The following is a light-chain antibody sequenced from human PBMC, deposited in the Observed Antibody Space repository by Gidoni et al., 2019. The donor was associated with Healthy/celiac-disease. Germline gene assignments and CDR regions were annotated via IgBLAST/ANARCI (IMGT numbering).Light chain of an antibody. CDR3: QQSYSTPDT. CDR1: QSISSY. J-gene: IGKJ2*01. V-gene: IGKV1-39*01. CDR2: AAS. Sequence: DIQMTQSPSSLSASVGDRVTITCRASQSISSYLNWYQQKPGKAPKLLIYAASSLQSGVPSRFSGSGSGTDFTLTISSLQPEDFATYDCQQSYSTPDTFGQXTKLEIK.